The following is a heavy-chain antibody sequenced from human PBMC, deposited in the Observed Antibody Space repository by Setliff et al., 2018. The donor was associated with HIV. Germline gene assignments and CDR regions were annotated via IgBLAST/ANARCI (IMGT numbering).Heavy chain of an antibody. Sequence: PSETLSLTCTLSGGSITNLDYFWSWVRLPPGKGLEWIGSVYSTGSTYQNPSLKDRITLSVDPSKNQVSLQVSSVTAADTAVYYCASGRYLINYYYPAMDDWGPGTTVTVSS. D-gene: IGHD3-22*01. V-gene: IGHV4-30-4*01. CDR2: VYSTGST. J-gene: IGHJ6*02. CDR1: GGSITNLDYF. CDR3: ASGRYLINYYYPAMDD.